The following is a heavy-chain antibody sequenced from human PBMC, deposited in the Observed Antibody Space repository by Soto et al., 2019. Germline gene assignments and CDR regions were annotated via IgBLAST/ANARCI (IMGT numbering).Heavy chain of an antibody. D-gene: IGHD3-3*01. V-gene: IGHV1-2*02. Sequence: ASVKVSCKASGYTFTGYYMHWVRQAPGQGLEWMGWINPNSGGTNYAQKFQGRVTMTRDTSISTAYMELSRLRSDDTAVYYCARLDFWSGFNWFDPWGQGTLVTVS. CDR2: INPNSGGT. CDR3: ARLDFWSGFNWFDP. J-gene: IGHJ5*02. CDR1: GYTFTGYY.